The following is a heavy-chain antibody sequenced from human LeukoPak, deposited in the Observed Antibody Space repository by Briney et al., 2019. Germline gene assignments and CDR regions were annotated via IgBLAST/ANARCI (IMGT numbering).Heavy chain of an antibody. CDR3: ARLFHPALSGNYPFDY. CDR2: IYYSGST. J-gene: IGHJ4*02. Sequence: SETLSLTCTVSGGSINGYYWSWIRQPPGKGLEWIAYIYYSGSTNYNPSLKSRVTISVDTSKNQFSLKLNSVTAADTAMYYCARLFHPALSGNYPFDYWGQGTLVTVSS. V-gene: IGHV4-59*01. CDR1: GGSINGYY. D-gene: IGHD1-26*01.